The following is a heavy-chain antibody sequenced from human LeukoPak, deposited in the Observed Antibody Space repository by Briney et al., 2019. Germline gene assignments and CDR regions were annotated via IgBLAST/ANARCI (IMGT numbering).Heavy chain of an antibody. V-gene: IGHV1-2*02. D-gene: IGHD1-1*01. Sequence: ASVRVSCKASGYTFTDYCMHWVRQAPGQGLEWMGWINPNSGGTNYAQKFEGRVTMTRDTSISTAYMELSRLRSDDTAVYYCARPRTGEYWYFNLWGRGTLVTVSS. CDR2: INPNSGGT. CDR1: GYTFTDYC. CDR3: ARPRTGEYWYFNL. J-gene: IGHJ2*01.